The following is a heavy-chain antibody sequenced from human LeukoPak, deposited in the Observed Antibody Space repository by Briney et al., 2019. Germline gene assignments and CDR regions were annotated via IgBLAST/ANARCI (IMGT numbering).Heavy chain of an antibody. CDR1: GFTFSSFW. J-gene: IGHJ4*02. CDR2: INQDGGEK. CDR3: ARIVPYTGSHWGLDY. D-gene: IGHD1-26*01. Sequence: PGGSLRLSCAASGFTFSSFWMSWVRQAPGKGLEWAANINQDGGEKYYVDSVKGRFTISRDNAKNSLYLQMNSLRAEDTAVYYCARIVPYTGSHWGLDYWGQGTLVTVSS. V-gene: IGHV3-7*01.